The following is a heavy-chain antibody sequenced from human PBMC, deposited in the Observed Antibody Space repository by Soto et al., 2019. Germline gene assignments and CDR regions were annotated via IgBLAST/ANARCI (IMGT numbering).Heavy chain of an antibody. CDR1: GDSVSSNSAA. V-gene: IGHV6-1*01. CDR2: TYYRSKWYN. CDR3: ARDYYDSSGYHDAFDI. J-gene: IGHJ3*02. D-gene: IGHD3-22*01. Sequence: PSQTLSLTCAISGDSVSSNSAAWNWIRQSPSRGLEWLGRTYYRSKWYNDYAVSVKSRITVNPDTSKNQFSLQLNSVTPEDTAVYYCARDYYDSSGYHDAFDIWGQGTMVTVSS.